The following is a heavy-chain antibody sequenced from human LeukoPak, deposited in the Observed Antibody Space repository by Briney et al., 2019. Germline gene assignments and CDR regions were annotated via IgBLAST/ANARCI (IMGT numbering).Heavy chain of an antibody. CDR1: GGSISSYY. V-gene: IGHV4-59*01. CDR2: IYYSGSI. J-gene: IGHJ6*02. Sequence: SETLSLTCTVSGGSISSYYWSWIRQPPGKGLEWIGYIYYSGSINYNPSLKSRVTISVGTSKNHLSLKLSSVTVADTAVYYCARDETTAGGMDVWGQGTTVTVSS. D-gene: IGHD4-11*01. CDR3: ARDETTAGGMDV.